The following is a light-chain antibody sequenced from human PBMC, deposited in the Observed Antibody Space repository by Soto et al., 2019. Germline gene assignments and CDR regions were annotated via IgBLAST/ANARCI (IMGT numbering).Light chain of an antibody. CDR2: EVT. Sequence: QSVLTQPASVSGSPGQSITISCTGTSSDVGAYNYVSWYQHHPGKAPKLMIYEVTNRPSGVSNRFSGSKSGNTASLTISGIQAEDEADYYCSSLTSSNTWVFGGGTKVTVL. CDR1: SSDVGAYNY. CDR3: SSLTSSNTWV. J-gene: IGLJ3*02. V-gene: IGLV2-14*01.